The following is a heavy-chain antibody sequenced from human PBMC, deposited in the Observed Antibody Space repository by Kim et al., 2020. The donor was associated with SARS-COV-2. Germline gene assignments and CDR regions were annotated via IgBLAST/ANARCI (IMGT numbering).Heavy chain of an antibody. CDR1: GFTFSDYW. J-gene: IGHJ4*02. Sequence: GGSLRLSCKASGFTFSDYWMSWIRQAPGRGLEWISYITGNGINTFHAESVTGRFTISRNNFKNMLYLQMDSLRVDDTAIYYCARDRDIWGSFRLASWGQGTLVAVSP. CDR3: ARDRDIWGSFRLAS. V-gene: IGHV3-11*01. CDR2: ITGNGINT. D-gene: IGHD3-16*02.